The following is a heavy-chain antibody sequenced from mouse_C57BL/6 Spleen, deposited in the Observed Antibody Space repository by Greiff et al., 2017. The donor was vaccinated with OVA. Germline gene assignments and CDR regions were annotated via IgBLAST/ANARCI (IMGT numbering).Heavy chain of an antibody. CDR1: GYTFTSYW. Sequence: QVQLQQSGAELVKPGASVKLSCKASGYTFTSYWMHWVKQRPGQGLEWIGMIHPNSGSTNYNEKFKSKATLTVDKSSSTAYMQLSSLTSEDSAVYYCAREGGNYSFDYWGQGTTLTVSS. D-gene: IGHD2-1*01. CDR2: IHPNSGST. J-gene: IGHJ2*01. CDR3: AREGGNYSFDY. V-gene: IGHV1-64*01.